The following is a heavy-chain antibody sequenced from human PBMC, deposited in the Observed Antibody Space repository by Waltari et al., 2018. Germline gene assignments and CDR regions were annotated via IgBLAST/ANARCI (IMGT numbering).Heavy chain of an antibody. CDR1: GFTFSSYG. CDR3: ARDLFVVPAASPLSN. J-gene: IGHJ4*02. D-gene: IGHD2-2*01. CDR2: IWYDGSNK. V-gene: IGHV3-33*01. Sequence: QVQLVESGGGVVQPGRSLRLSCSASGFTFSSYGMHWVRQAPGKGLEWVAVIWYDGSNKNYAEFVKDRFTITRDNSKNTLYLQMNSLGAEDTAVYYCARDLFVVPAASPLSNWGQGTLVTVSS.